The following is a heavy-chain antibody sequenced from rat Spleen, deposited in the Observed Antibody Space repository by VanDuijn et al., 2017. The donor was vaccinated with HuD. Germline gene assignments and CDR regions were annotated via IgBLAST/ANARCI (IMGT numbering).Heavy chain of an antibody. CDR2: IWGDGST. CDR1: GFSLISNS. CDR3: ARSYPGVMDA. D-gene: IGHD1-4*01. V-gene: IGHV2-1*01. Sequence: QVQLKESGPGLVQPSQTLSLICTVSGFSLISNSVHWVRQPPGKGLEWMGVIWGDGSTKYNSALKSRLSISRDTSKSQVFLKMNSLQTVDTAMYFCARSYPGVMDAWGQGASVTVSS. J-gene: IGHJ4*01.